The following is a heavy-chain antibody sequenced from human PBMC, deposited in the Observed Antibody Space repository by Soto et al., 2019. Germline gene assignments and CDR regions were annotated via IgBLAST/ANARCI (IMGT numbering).Heavy chain of an antibody. Sequence: QVQLVQSGAEVKKPGSSVKVSCKASGGTFSSYAISWVRQAPGQGLEWMGGIIPIFGTANYAQKFQGRVTITADESTSTAYMERSSLRSEDTAVYYWARDPNYSGSDYDWYCDRWGRGTLVTVSS. CDR1: GGTFSSYA. J-gene: IGHJ2*01. D-gene: IGHD1-26*01. CDR2: IIPIFGTA. CDR3: ARDPNYSGSDYDWYCDR. V-gene: IGHV1-69*01.